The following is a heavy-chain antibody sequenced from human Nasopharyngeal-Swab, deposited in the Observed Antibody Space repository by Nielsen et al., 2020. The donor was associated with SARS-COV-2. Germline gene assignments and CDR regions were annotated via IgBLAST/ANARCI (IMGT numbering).Heavy chain of an antibody. CDR1: GFTFSSYS. Sequence: GESLKISCAASGFTFSSYSMHWVRQVPGKGLEWVSSISSSSSYIYYADSVKGRFTISRDNAKNSLYLQMNSLRAEDTAVYYCARDGLDYDFWSAYCMDVWGQGTTVTVSS. D-gene: IGHD3-3*01. CDR3: ARDGLDYDFWSAYCMDV. V-gene: IGHV3-21*01. CDR2: ISSSSSYI. J-gene: IGHJ6*02.